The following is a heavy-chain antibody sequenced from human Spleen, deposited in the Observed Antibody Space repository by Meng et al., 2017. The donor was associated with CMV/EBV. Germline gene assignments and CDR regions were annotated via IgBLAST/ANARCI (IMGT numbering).Heavy chain of an antibody. V-gene: IGHV4-61*01. D-gene: IGHD3-3*01. J-gene: IGHJ6*02. CDR2: IYYSGST. Sequence: SETLSLTCSVSGGSVSSRSYYWDWIRQPPGKGLEWIGYIYYSGSTNYNPSLKSRVTISVDTSKNQFSLKLSSVTAADTAVYYCARHHYDFWSGSYGMDVWGQGTTVTVSS. CDR3: ARHHYDFWSGSYGMDV. CDR1: GGSVSSRSYY.